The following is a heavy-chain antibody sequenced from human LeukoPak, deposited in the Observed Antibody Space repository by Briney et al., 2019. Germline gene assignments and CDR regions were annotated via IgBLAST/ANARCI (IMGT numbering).Heavy chain of an antibody. Sequence: GASVKVSCKASGYTFTSYYMHWVRQAPGQGLEWMGIINPSGGSTSYAQKFRGRVTMTRDTSTSTVYMELSSLRSEDTAVYYCARGGLYCYDSSGYLGSFDYWGQGTLVTVSS. J-gene: IGHJ4*02. CDR2: INPSGGST. V-gene: IGHV1-46*03. D-gene: IGHD3-22*01. CDR3: ARGGLYCYDSSGYLGSFDY. CDR1: GYTFTSYY.